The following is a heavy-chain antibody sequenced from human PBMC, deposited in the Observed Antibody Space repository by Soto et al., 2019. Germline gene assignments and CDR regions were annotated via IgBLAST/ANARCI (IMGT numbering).Heavy chain of an antibody. CDR3: ARDKYCTNGVCYTHWDFDL. V-gene: IGHV4-30-2*01. Sequence: QLQLQESGSGLVKPSQTLSLTCAVSGGSISSGGYSWSWIRQPPGKGLEWIGYIYHSGSTYYNPSLKSRVTISVDRSKNQFSLKLSSVTAADTAVYYCARDKYCTNGVCYTHWDFDLWGRGTLVTVSS. CDR2: IYHSGST. J-gene: IGHJ2*01. D-gene: IGHD2-8*01. CDR1: GGSISSGGYS.